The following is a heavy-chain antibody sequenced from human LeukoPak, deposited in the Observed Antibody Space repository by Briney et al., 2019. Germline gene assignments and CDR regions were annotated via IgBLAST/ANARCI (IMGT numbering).Heavy chain of an antibody. CDR2: ISGGGTNT. V-gene: IGHV3-23*01. CDR3: AKHYHGSGRAYYFDY. CDR1: GFTFSTYA. J-gene: IGHJ4*02. D-gene: IGHD3-10*01. Sequence: GGSLRLSCAASGFTFSTYAMTWVRQAPGKGLQWVSAISGGGTNTYYTDSVKGRFTISRDNSKSTLYLQLNNLRAEDTALYFCAKHYHGSGRAYYFDYWGQGTLVTVSS.